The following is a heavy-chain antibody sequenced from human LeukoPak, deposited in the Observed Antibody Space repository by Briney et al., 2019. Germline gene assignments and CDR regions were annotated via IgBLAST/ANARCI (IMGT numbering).Heavy chain of an antibody. CDR2: ISGSGGST. CDR1: GFTFSSYA. Sequence: RSGGSLRLSCAASGFTFSSYAMSWVRQAPGKGLEWVSAISGSGGSTYYADSVKGRFTISRDNSKNTLYLQMNSLRAEDTAVYYCAKASGYSYGPSSHYYYYMDVWGKGTTVTISS. J-gene: IGHJ6*03. CDR3: AKASGYSYGPSSHYYYYMDV. D-gene: IGHD5-18*01. V-gene: IGHV3-23*01.